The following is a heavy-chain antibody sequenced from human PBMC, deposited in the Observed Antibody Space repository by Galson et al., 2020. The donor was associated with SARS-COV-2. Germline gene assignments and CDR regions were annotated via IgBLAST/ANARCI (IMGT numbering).Heavy chain of an antibody. D-gene: IGHD3-9*01. Sequence: SQTLSLTCAISGDNVSSDRAAWNWIRQSPSRGLEWLGRTTYRSKWNNDYAVSMKGRLIINPDTSENQFSLQLDSVTPEDTSVYYCARDPSDWSFFDYWVQGTLVTVSS. CDR1: GDNVSSDRAA. CDR2: TTYRSKWNN. J-gene: IGHJ4*02. CDR3: ARDPSDWSFFDY. V-gene: IGHV6-1*01.